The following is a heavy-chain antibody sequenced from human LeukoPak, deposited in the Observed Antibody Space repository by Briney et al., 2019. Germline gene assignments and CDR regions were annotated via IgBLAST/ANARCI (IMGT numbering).Heavy chain of an antibody. Sequence: GGSLRLSCAASGLIFDDNAMNWGRQAPGKGLEWVSLISWDGDSTYYADSVKGRFTISRDNSKKSLYLQMNSLRAEDSALYYCASQKSGDPLFDHWGQGTLVTVSS. J-gene: IGHJ4*02. CDR1: GLIFDDNA. CDR2: ISWDGDST. CDR3: ASQKSGDPLFDH. D-gene: IGHD2-21*02. V-gene: IGHV3-43D*04.